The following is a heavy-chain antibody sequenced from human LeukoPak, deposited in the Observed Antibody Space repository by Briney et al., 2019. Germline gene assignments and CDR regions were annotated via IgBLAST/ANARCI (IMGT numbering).Heavy chain of an antibody. D-gene: IGHD6-13*01. CDR1: GFSFSSYW. CDR2: INTDGSST. CDR3: ARDLKWHGSSGYFDY. Sequence: GGSLRLSCAASGFSFSSYWMHWVRQAPGKGLVWVSRINTDGSSTYYADSVKGRFTISRDNARNTLYLQINSLRADDTAVYYCARDLKWHGSSGYFDYWGQGALVTVSS. J-gene: IGHJ4*02. V-gene: IGHV3-74*01.